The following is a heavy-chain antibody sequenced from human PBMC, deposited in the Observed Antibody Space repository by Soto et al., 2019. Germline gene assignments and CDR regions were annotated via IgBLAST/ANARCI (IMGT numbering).Heavy chain of an antibody. CDR2: IYYSGST. CDR1: GGSISSSSYY. J-gene: IGHJ4*02. CDR3: ARLGSGDIYFDY. D-gene: IGHD2-15*01. Sequence: QLQLQESGPGLVKPSETLSLTCTVSGGSISSSSYYWGWIRQPPGKGLEWIGSIYYSGSTYYNPSLKSRVTISVDTSKNQFSLKLSSVTAADTAVYYCARLGSGDIYFDYWGQGTLVTVSS. V-gene: IGHV4-39*01.